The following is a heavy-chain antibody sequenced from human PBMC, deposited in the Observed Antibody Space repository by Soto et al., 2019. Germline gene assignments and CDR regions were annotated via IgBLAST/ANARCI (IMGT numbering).Heavy chain of an antibody. V-gene: IGHV3-33*01. CDR3: ARESGGLDP. J-gene: IGHJ5*02. Sequence: SGVTFRNYGMHWVRQAPGKGLAWVAVIWYDGSNKYYAQKFQGRVTMTTDTSTNTAYMELGSLRSDDTALYYCARESGGLDPWGQGTLVTVSS. CDR2: IWYDGSNK. CDR1: GVTFRNYG.